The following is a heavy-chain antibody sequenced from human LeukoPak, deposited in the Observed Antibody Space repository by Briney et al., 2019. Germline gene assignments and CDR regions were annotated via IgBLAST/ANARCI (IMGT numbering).Heavy chain of an antibody. J-gene: IGHJ3*02. CDR2: IYYSGST. CDR1: GGSISSSSYY. D-gene: IGHD1-14*01. Sequence: NPSETLSLTCTVSGGSISSSSYYWGWIRQPPGKGLEWIGSIYYSGSTYYNPSLKSRVTISVDTSKNQFSLKLSSVTAADTAVYYCARHSTGTYDAFDIWGQGTMVTVSS. CDR3: ARHSTGTYDAFDI. V-gene: IGHV4-39*01.